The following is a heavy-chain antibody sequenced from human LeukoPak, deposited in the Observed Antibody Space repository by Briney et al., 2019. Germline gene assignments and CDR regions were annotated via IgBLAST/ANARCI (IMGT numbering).Heavy chain of an antibody. J-gene: IGHJ4*02. CDR3: ARATSVYYSTFDC. D-gene: IGHD3-22*01. CDR1: GYSFTSYY. Sequence: GASVKVSCKASGYSFTSYYMHWVRQASGPGLEREGIINPSGGSTSYAQKFQGRVTMTRDTSTSTAYMELSRLRSDDPALYYCARATSVYYSTFDCWGQGTLVTVSS. V-gene: IGHV1-46*01. CDR2: INPSGGST.